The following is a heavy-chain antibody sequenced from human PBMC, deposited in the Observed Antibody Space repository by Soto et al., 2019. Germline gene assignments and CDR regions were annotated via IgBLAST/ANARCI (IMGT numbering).Heavy chain of an antibody. CDR3: TTTVMYYYYYFGMDV. D-gene: IGHD4-4*01. Sequence: EVQLVESGGGLVKPGGSLRLSCAASGFTFSNAWMSWVRQAPGKGLEWVGRIKSKTGGGTTDYAVPVKGRFTISRDDSKNTLYLQMNGLKTEDTAVYYCTTTVMYYYYYFGMDVWGQGTTVTVSS. V-gene: IGHV3-15*01. CDR1: GFTFSNAW. CDR2: IKSKTGGGTT. J-gene: IGHJ6*02.